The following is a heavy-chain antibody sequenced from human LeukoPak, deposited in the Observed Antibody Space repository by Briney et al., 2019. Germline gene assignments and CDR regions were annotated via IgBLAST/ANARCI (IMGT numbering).Heavy chain of an antibody. J-gene: IGHJ5*02. CDR2: IYYSGST. CDR3: ARDLGGYESRGGWFDP. V-gene: IGHV4-59*01. CDR1: GGSISSYD. Sequence: MPSETLSLTCTVSGGSISSYDWSWIRQPPGKGLEWIGYIYYSGSTNYNPSLKSRVTISVDTSKNQFSLKLSSVTAADTAVYYCARDLGGYESRGGWFDPWGQGTLVTVSS. D-gene: IGHD5-12*01.